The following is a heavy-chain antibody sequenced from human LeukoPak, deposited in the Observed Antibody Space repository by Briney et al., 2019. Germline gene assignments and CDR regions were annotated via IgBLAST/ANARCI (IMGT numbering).Heavy chain of an antibody. D-gene: IGHD3-22*01. V-gene: IGHV1-18*01. CDR3: ARGYYYDSSGSFDY. Sequence: ASVKVSCKASGYTFTSYGISWVRQAPGQGLEWMGWISAYNGNTNYAQKFQGRVTITADKSTSTAYMELSSLRSEDTAVYYCARGYYYDSSGSFDYWGQGTLVTVSS. CDR1: GYTFTSYG. J-gene: IGHJ4*02. CDR2: ISAYNGNT.